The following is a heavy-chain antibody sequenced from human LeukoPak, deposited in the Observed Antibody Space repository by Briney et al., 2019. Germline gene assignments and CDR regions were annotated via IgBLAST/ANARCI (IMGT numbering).Heavy chain of an antibody. Sequence: SETLSLTCTVSGGSISSSSYYWGWIRQPPGKGLEWIGSIYYSGSTYYNPSLKSRVTISVDTSKNQFSLKLSSVTAADTAVYYCARGTYYYDSSGYYPNTFDYWGQGTLVTVSS. D-gene: IGHD3-22*01. CDR2: IYYSGST. J-gene: IGHJ4*02. V-gene: IGHV4-39*07. CDR3: ARGTYYYDSSGYYPNTFDY. CDR1: GGSISSSSYY.